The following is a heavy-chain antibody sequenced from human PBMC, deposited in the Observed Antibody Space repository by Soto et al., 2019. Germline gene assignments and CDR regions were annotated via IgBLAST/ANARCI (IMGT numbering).Heavy chain of an antibody. CDR2: INSDGSST. Sequence: EVQLVESGGGLVQPGGSLRLSCAASGFTFSSYWMHWVRQAPGKGLVWVSRINSDGSSTSYADSVKGRFTISRANAKNTLYLQMNSLRAEDTAVYYCAREGSTSRGYYYYYMDVWGKGTTVTVSS. J-gene: IGHJ6*03. CDR3: AREGSTSRGYYYYYMDV. V-gene: IGHV3-74*01. CDR1: GFTFSSYW. D-gene: IGHD2-2*01.